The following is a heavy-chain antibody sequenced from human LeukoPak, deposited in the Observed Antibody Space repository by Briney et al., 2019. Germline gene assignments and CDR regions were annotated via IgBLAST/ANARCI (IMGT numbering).Heavy chain of an antibody. J-gene: IGHJ3*02. CDR2: IYYSGST. V-gene: IGHV4-39*01. CDR1: GGSISSSSYY. CDR3: ARLGVTFDI. D-gene: IGHD3-3*01. Sequence: PSETLSLTCTGSGGSISSSSYYWGWIRQPPGKGLEWIGSIYYSGSTYYNPSLKSRVTISVDTSKNQLSLKLSSVTAADTAVYYCARLGVTFDIWGQGTMVTASS.